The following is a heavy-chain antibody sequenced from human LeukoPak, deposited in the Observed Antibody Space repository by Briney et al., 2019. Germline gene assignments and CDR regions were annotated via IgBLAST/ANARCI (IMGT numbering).Heavy chain of an antibody. D-gene: IGHD1-26*01. CDR3: AREIGGSYRPFDY. V-gene: IGHV1-2*02. CDR1: GYTFTGYY. J-gene: IGHJ4*02. Sequence: ASVKVSCKASGYTFTGYYMHWVRQAPGQGLEWMGWINPNSGGTNYAQKLQGRVTMTTDTSTSTAYMELRSLRSDDTAVYYCAREIGGSYRPFDYWGQGTLVTVSS. CDR2: INPNSGGT.